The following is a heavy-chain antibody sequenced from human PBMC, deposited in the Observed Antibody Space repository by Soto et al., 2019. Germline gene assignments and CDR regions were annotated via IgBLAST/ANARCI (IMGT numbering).Heavy chain of an antibody. V-gene: IGHV3-23*01. D-gene: IGHD2-15*01. CDR1: GFTFSSYA. Sequence: PGGSLRLSCAASGFTFSSYAMSWVRQAPGKGLEWVSAISGSGGSTYYADSVKGRFTISRDNSKNTLYLQMNSLRAEDTAVYYCAKDHPNCSGGSCYSYYYYGMDVWGQGTTVTVSS. CDR2: ISGSGGST. CDR3: AKDHPNCSGGSCYSYYYYGMDV. J-gene: IGHJ6*02.